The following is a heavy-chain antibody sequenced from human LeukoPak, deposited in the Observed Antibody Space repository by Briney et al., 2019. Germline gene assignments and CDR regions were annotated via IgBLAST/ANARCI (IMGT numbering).Heavy chain of an antibody. D-gene: IGHD1-1*01. V-gene: IGHV3-53*01. CDR1: GFAVSNSF. CDR3: VKGSTGVPPLEY. CDR2: IFTGGDT. Sequence: HPGGSLRLSCAVSGFAVSNSFMSWVRQAPGKGLEWLSVIFTGGDTYYAGSVKGRFTISRDNSENTLYLQMNSLTAEDTALYYCVKGSTGVPPLEYWGQGTLVTVSS. J-gene: IGHJ4*02.